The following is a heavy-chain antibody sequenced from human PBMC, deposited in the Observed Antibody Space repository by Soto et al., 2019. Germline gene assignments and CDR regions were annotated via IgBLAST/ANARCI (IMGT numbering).Heavy chain of an antibody. J-gene: IGHJ3*02. CDR1: GYTFTSYP. D-gene: IGHD2-15*01. V-gene: IGHV1-18*04. CDR2: ISAYNGNT. CDR3: AKGEGALFVSAFDI. Sequence: QVLLVQSGAEVKKPGASVKVSCKASGYTFTSYPISWVRQAPGQGLEWMGWISAYNGNTDYAQKLRGRVTMTTDTSTSTAYMELRSLRSADTAVYYCAKGEGALFVSAFDIWGQGTMVTVSS.